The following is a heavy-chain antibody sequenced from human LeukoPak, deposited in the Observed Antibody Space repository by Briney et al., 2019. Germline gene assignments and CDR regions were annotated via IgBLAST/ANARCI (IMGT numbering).Heavy chain of an antibody. CDR2: IYPGDSDT. Sequence: GDSLKISCKGSGYTFTNYWIGWVRQMPGKGLEWMGIIYPGDSDTRYSPSFQGQVTISADNFITTAYLQWSSLKASDTAMYYCARREAVAATQSDAFDIWGQGTMVTVSS. CDR3: ARREAVAATQSDAFDI. CDR1: GYTFTNYW. J-gene: IGHJ3*02. V-gene: IGHV5-51*01. D-gene: IGHD6-13*01.